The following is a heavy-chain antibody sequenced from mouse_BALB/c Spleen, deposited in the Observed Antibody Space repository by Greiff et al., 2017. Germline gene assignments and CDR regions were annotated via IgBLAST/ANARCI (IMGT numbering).Heavy chain of an antibody. CDR3: SRSIATVVDWDFDV. J-gene: IGHJ1*01. CDR2: IDPENGDT. V-gene: IGHV14-4*02. D-gene: IGHD1-1*01. CDR1: GFNITDYY. Sequence: EVQLQQSGAELVRSGASVKLSCTASGFNITDYYMHWVKQRPEQGLEWIGWIDPENGDTEYAPKFPGKAPMTADPSSNTAYLPLSSLTSEDTAVYYCSRSIATVVDWDFDVWGPGTTVTVSS.